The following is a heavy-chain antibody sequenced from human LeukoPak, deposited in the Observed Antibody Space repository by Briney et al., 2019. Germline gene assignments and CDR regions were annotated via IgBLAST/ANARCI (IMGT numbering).Heavy chain of an antibody. V-gene: IGHV4-59*01. CDR1: GGSISSYY. D-gene: IGHD1-26*01. Sequence: PSETLSLTCSVSGGSISSYYWSWIRQPPGKGLEWIGYIYYSGSTKYNPSLESRVTISVDTSKSQFSLKLSSVTTADTAVYYCERGGGSPEFWGQGTQVTVSS. J-gene: IGHJ4*02. CDR2: IYYSGST. CDR3: ERGGGSPEF.